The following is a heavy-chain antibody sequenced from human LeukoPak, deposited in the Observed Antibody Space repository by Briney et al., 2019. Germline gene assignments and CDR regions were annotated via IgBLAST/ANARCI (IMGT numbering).Heavy chain of an antibody. D-gene: IGHD4-23*01. CDR1: GFTFSSYS. J-gene: IGHJ3*02. Sequence: GSLRLSCAASGFTFSSYSMNWVRQAPGKGLEWVSSISSSSSYIYYADSVKGRFTISRDNAKNSLYLQMNSLRAEDTAVYYCARDRWENGGNSGAFDIWGQGTMVTVSS. CDR3: ARDRWENGGNSGAFDI. V-gene: IGHV3-21*01. CDR2: ISSSSSYI.